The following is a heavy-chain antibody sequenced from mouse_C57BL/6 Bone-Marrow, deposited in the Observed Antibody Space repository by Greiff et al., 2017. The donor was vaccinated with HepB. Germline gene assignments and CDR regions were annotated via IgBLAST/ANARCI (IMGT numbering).Heavy chain of an antibody. J-gene: IGHJ3*01. D-gene: IGHD3-1*01. CDR1: GYTFTSYW. CDR3: ARKGYKRVFAY. Sequence: QVQLKQPGAELVKPGASVKLSCKASGYTFTSYWMHWVKQRPGQGLEWIGMIHPNSGSTNYNEKFKSKATLTVDKSSSTAYMQLSSLTSEDSAVYYCARKGYKRVFAYWGQGTLVTVSA. CDR2: IHPNSGST. V-gene: IGHV1-64*01.